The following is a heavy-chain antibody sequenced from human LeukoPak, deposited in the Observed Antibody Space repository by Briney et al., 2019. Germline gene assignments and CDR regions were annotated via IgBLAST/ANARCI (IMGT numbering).Heavy chain of an antibody. Sequence: GGSLRLSCAASGFTYSSYWMSWVRQAPGKGLEWVANIKQDGSEKYYVDSVKGRFTISRDNAKNSLYLQMNSLRAEDTAVYYCARDYYGSGSYYVPFPFYYYGMDVWGQGTTVTVSS. D-gene: IGHD3-10*01. J-gene: IGHJ6*02. CDR2: IKQDGSEK. V-gene: IGHV3-7*01. CDR3: ARDYYGSGSYYVPFPFYYYGMDV. CDR1: GFTYSSYW.